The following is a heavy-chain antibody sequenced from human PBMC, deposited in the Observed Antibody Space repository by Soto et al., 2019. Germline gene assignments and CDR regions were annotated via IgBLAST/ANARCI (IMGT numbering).Heavy chain of an antibody. J-gene: IGHJ4*02. V-gene: IGHV1-18*01. CDR2: ISAYNGNT. Sequence: QVQLVQSGAEVKKPGASVKVSCKASGYTFTSYGISWVRQAPGQGLEWMGWISAYNGNTNYAQKLQGRVTMTTDTSTSTAYMELRSLSSDDTAVYYCARTPPLYTPLPYYYDSSGYYPAFDYWGQGTLVTVSS. D-gene: IGHD3-22*01. CDR1: GYTFTSYG. CDR3: ARTPPLYTPLPYYYDSSGYYPAFDY.